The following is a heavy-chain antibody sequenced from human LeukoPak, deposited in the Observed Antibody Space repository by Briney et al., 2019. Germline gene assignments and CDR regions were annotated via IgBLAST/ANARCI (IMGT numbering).Heavy chain of an antibody. J-gene: IGHJ5*02. D-gene: IGHD3-3*01. V-gene: IGHV4-4*07. Sequence: PSETLSLTCTVSGGSISSYYWSWIRQPAGKGLEWIGRIYTSGSTNYNPSLKSRVTIPVDTSKNQFSLKLSSVTAADTAVYYCARGVTILGVVGNWFDPWGQGTLVTVSS. CDR3: ARGVTILGVVGNWFDP. CDR1: GGSISSYY. CDR2: IYTSGST.